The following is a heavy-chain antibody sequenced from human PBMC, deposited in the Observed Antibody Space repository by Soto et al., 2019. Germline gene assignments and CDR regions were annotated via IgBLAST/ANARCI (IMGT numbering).Heavy chain of an antibody. CDR2: VSGSGSNT. D-gene: IGHD3-3*01. J-gene: IGHJ5*02. Sequence: GSLRLSCAASGFTFSSSAMTWVRQAPGKGLEWVSAVSGSGSNTHYADSVKGRFTISRDNSKNTLYLQMNSLRAEDTAVYYCAKDYDFWSGYSYWFDPWGQGTLVTVSS. CDR3: AKDYDFWSGYSYWFDP. V-gene: IGHV3-23*01. CDR1: GFTFSSSA.